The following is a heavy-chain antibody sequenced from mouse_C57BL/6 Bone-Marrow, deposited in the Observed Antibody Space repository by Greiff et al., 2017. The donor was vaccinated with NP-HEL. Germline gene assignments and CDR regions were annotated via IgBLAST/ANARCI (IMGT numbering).Heavy chain of an antibody. D-gene: IGHD2-4*01. J-gene: IGHJ2*01. CDR1: GYTFTSYW. CDR3: AREFYYDYDGVYFDY. Sequence: VQLQQPGAELVKPGASVKMSCKASGYTFTSYWITWVKQRPGQGLEWIGDIYPGSGSTNYNEKFKSKATLTVDTSSSTAYMQLSSLTSEDSAVYYCAREFYYDYDGVYFDYWGQGTTLTVSS. V-gene: IGHV1-55*01. CDR2: IYPGSGST.